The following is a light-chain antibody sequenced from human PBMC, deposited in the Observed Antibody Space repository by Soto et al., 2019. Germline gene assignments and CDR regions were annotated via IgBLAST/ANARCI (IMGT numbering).Light chain of an antibody. J-gene: IGKJ2*01. Sequence: EIVLTQSPGTLSLSPGERATLSCRASQSVSSSYLAWYQQKPGQAPRLLMYDATSSATGIPDRSSGSGSGTDFTLTISRRELEDFAVYYCQHYGNSPLYTFGQGTKLEI. CDR1: QSVSSSY. V-gene: IGKV3-20*01. CDR2: DAT. CDR3: QHYGNSPLYT.